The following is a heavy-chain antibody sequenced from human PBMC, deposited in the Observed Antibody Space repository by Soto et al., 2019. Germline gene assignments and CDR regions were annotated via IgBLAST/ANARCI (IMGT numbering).Heavy chain of an antibody. Sequence: QVQLVQSGAEVKKPGSSVKVSCKASGGTFSSYTISWVXXAPXXGXXWMGRIIPILGIANYAQKFQGRGTITADKSTSTAYMELSSLRSEDTAVYYCASLMSSGYYYGMDVWGQGTTVTVSS. CDR1: GGTFSSYT. D-gene: IGHD3-10*01. V-gene: IGHV1-69*02. CDR3: ASLMSSGYYYGMDV. CDR2: IIPILGIA. J-gene: IGHJ6*02.